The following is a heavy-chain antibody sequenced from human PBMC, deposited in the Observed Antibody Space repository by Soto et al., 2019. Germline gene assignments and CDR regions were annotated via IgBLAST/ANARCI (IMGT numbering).Heavy chain of an antibody. Sequence: PGGSLRLSCAASGLTFSSYAMNWVRQAPGKGLKWVSGISGSGGSTYYADSVKGRFTISRDNSKNTLYLQMNSLRAEYTAIFYCAIPSLRFADFDHWGQGALVTVSS. J-gene: IGHJ4*01. D-gene: IGHD3-10*01. V-gene: IGHV3-23*01. CDR3: AIPSLRFADFDH. CDR2: ISGSGGST. CDR1: GLTFSSYA.